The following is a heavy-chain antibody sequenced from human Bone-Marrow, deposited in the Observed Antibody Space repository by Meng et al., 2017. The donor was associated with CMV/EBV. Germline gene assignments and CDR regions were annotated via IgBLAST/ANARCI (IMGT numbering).Heavy chain of an antibody. CDR3: ARDGGTLYGMGV. Sequence: ASVKVSCKASGYTFTSYYMHWVRQAPGQGLEWMGIINPSGGSTSYAQKFQGRVTVTRDTSTSTVYMELSSLRSEDTAVYYCARDGGTLYGMGVWGQGNTVNGAS. CDR2: INPSGGST. V-gene: IGHV1-46*01. CDR1: GYTFTSYY. D-gene: IGHD3-16*01. J-gene: IGHJ6*01.